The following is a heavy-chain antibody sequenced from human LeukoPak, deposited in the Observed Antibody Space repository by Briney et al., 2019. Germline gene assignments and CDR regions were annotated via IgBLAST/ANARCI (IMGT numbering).Heavy chain of an antibody. Sequence: PGGSLRLSCAASGFTFSSYSMTWVRQAPGKGLEWVSYISSSSSTIYYADSVKGRFTISRDNAKNSLYLQMNSLRAEDTAVYYCARDFPFEILDGSGSYYESDAFDIWGQGTMVTVSS. V-gene: IGHV3-48*04. D-gene: IGHD3-10*01. CDR3: ARDFPFEILDGSGSYYESDAFDI. CDR1: GFTFSSYS. J-gene: IGHJ3*02. CDR2: ISSSSSTI.